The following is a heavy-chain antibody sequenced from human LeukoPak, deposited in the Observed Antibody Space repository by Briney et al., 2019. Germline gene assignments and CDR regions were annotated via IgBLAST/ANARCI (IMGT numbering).Heavy chain of an antibody. CDR2: ISGSDGST. V-gene: IGHV3-23*01. Sequence: GGSLRLSCAASGFTFSSYAMSWVLQAPGKGLEWVSVISGSDGSTYYADSVKGRFTISRDNSKNTLHLQMNSLSVEDTAVYYCAKDKRYYDSSGSPYYYYGMDVWGQGTTVTVSS. D-gene: IGHD3-22*01. CDR3: AKDKRYYDSSGSPYYYYGMDV. CDR1: GFTFSSYA. J-gene: IGHJ6*02.